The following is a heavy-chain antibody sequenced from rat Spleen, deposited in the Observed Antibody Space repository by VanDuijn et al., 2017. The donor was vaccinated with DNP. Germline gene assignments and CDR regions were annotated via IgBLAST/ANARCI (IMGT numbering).Heavy chain of an antibody. CDR3: ARWKIGPHYFDY. V-gene: IGHV3-1*01. D-gene: IGHD1-5*01. CDR2: ISYSGST. Sequence: EVQLQESGPGLVKPSQSLSLTCSVTGYSITSNYWGWIRKFPGNKMAWIGHISYSGSTSFNPSLKSRISITRDTSKNQFFLQLSSVSSEDTATYYCARWKIGPHYFDYWGQGVMVTVSS. CDR1: GYSITSNY. J-gene: IGHJ2*01.